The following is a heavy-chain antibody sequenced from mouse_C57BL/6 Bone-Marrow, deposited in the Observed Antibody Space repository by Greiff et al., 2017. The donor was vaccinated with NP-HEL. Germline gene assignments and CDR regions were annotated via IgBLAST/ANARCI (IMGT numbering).Heavy chain of an antibody. CDR1: GYTFTSYW. V-gene: IGHV1-50*01. CDR3: ARRAPYYFDY. Sequence: QVQLQQPGAELVKPGASVKLSCKASGYTFTSYWMQWVKQRPGQGLEWIGEIDPSDSYTNYNQKFKGKATLTVDTSSSTAYMQLISLTSEDSAVYYCARRAPYYFDYWGQGTTLTVSS. J-gene: IGHJ2*01. CDR2: IDPSDSYT. D-gene: IGHD3-1*01.